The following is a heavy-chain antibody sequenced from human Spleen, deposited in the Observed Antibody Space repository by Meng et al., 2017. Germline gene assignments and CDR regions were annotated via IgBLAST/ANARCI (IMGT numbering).Heavy chain of an antibody. CDR2: IGYSGST. V-gene: IGHV4-39*07. CDR1: GGSISRSSCY. Sequence: SETLSLTCTVSGGSISRSSCYWGWIRQPPGKGLEWIGRIGYSGSTYYKPSLKSRVTISVDTTKNQFSLKLSSVTAADTAVYYCARDEYAGNFWFDPWGQGTLVTVSS. CDR3: ARDEYAGNFWFDP. D-gene: IGHD4-23*01. J-gene: IGHJ5*02.